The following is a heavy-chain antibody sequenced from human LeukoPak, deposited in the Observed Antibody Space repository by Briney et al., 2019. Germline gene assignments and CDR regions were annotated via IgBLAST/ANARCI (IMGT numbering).Heavy chain of an antibody. CDR3: ARDFGYGSGSHPIDY. V-gene: IGHV1-18*01. D-gene: IGHD3-10*01. CDR1: GYTFTSYG. J-gene: IGHJ4*02. Sequence: ASVKVSCKASGYTFTSYGISWVRQAPGQGLEWMGWISAYNGNTNYAQKLQGRVTMTTDTSTSTAYMELRSLRSDDTAVYYCARDFGYGSGSHPIDYWGQGTLVTISS. CDR2: ISAYNGNT.